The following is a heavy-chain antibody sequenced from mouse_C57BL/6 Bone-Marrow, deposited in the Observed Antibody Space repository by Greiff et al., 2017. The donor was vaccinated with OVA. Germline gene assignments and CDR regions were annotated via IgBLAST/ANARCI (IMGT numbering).Heavy chain of an antibody. CDR2: IDPENGDT. CDR3: TRLLRYGYFDV. D-gene: IGHD1-1*01. CDR1: GFNIKDYY. J-gene: IGHJ1*03. Sequence: EVQLQQSGAELVRPGASVKLSCTASGFNIKDYYMHWVKQRPEQGLEWIGWIDPENGDTEYASKFQGKATITADTSSNTAYLQLSSLTSEDTAVYYCTRLLRYGYFDVWGTGTTVTVSS. V-gene: IGHV14-4*01.